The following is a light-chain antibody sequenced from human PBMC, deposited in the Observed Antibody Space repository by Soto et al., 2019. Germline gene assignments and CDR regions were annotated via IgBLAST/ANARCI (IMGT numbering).Light chain of an antibody. J-gene: IGLJ3*02. CDR3: QSHDSSLNSWV. CDR2: GNT. Sequence: HSVLTQPPSMSGAPGQRVTISCTGSSSNIGAGYDVHWYQLLPGTAPKLLIYGNTNRPSGVPHRFSGSKSGTSSSLAITGLRAEDEADYYCQSHDSSLNSWVFGGGTKLTVL. V-gene: IGLV1-40*01. CDR1: SSNIGAGYD.